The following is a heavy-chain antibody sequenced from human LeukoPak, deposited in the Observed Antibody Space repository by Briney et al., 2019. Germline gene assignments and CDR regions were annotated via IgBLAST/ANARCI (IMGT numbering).Heavy chain of an antibody. CDR1: GFTFSSYA. Sequence: GGSLRLPCAASGFTFSSYAMHWVRQAPGKGLEWVAVISYDGSNKYYADSVKGRFTISRDNSKNTLYLQMNSLRAEDTAVYYCARASWIQLWLYYRDYYYGMDVWGQGTTVTVSS. V-gene: IGHV3-30*04. CDR2: ISYDGSNK. CDR3: ARASWIQLWLYYRDYYYGMDV. D-gene: IGHD5-18*01. J-gene: IGHJ6*02.